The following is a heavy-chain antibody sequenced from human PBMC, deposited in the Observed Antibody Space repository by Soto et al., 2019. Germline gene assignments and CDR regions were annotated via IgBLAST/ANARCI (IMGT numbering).Heavy chain of an antibody. CDR3: SAAEYYDFWCGYSTPFDS. J-gene: IGHJ4*02. D-gene: IGHD3-3*01. Sequence: SVKVSCKASGGTFSSYAISWVRQAPGQGLEWMGVIIPIFCTANYAQKFQGRVTITADESTSTAYMELSSLRSGGTAEYYCSAAEYYDFWCGYSTPFDSGGQGTLVTVSP. CDR2: IIPIFCTA. CDR1: GGTFSSYA. V-gene: IGHV1-69*13.